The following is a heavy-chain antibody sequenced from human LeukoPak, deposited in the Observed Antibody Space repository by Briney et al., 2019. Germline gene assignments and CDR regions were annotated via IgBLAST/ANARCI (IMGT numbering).Heavy chain of an antibody. J-gene: IGHJ5*02. V-gene: IGHV3-48*03. CDR3: ARGRTIFGVDHTTNWFDP. Sequence: GGSLRLSCIGYGFSLSAYEFNWVRQAPGKGLEWISYINTGVRSAYYAGSVKGRFTISRDDANSAVHLEMNSLRAEDTAVYYCARGRTIFGVDHTTNWFDPWGQGTLVTVSS. CDR2: INTGVRSA. D-gene: IGHD3-3*01. CDR1: GFSLSAYE.